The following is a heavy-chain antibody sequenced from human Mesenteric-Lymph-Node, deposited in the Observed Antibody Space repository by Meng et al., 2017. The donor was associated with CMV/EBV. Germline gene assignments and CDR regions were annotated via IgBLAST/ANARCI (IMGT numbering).Heavy chain of an antibody. J-gene: IGHJ5*01. CDR1: GFTFSSYG. CDR3: AKVAMVRGVLFES. Sequence: GESLKISCAASGFTFSSYGMHWVRQPPGKGLEWVSVIYRGGSTYFGDSVKGRFTISRDSSKNILYLQMHSLRVEDTAVYFCAKVAMVRGVLFESWGQGILVTVSS. CDR2: IYRGGST. V-gene: IGHV3-NL1*01. D-gene: IGHD3-10*01.